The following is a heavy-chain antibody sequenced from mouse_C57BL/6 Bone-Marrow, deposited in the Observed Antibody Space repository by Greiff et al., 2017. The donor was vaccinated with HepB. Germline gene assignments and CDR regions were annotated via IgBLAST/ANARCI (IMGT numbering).Heavy chain of an antibody. Sequence: EVKLVESGGGLVQPGGSLSLSCAASGFTFTDYYMSWVRQPPGKALEWLGFIRNIANGYTTEYSASVKGRFTISRDNSQSILYLQMNALRAEDSATYYCARYAYGSLDYWGQGTTLTVSS. V-gene: IGHV7-3*01. J-gene: IGHJ2*01. D-gene: IGHD1-1*01. CDR1: GFTFTDYY. CDR3: ARYAYGSLDY. CDR2: IRNIANGYTT.